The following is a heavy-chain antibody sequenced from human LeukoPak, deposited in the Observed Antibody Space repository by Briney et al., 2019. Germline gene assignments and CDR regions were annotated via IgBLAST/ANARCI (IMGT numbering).Heavy chain of an antibody. Sequence: SVKISCKASGGTFSSYAISWVRQAPGQGLEWMGRIIPIFGTANYAQKFQGRVTITTDESTSTAYMELSSLRSEDTAVYYCARDPNYYDSSGYYFDYWGQGTLVTVSS. D-gene: IGHD3-22*01. J-gene: IGHJ4*02. CDR1: GGTFSSYA. CDR2: IIPIFGTA. V-gene: IGHV1-69*05. CDR3: ARDPNYYDSSGYYFDY.